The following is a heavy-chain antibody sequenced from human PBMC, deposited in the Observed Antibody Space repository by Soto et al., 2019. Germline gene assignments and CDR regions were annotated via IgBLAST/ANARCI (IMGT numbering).Heavy chain of an antibody. Sequence: QVQLVESGGGVVQPGRSLRLSCAASGFTFSTYGMHCVRQAPGKGLEWVGVISNDGSNKYYADSVKGRFTISRDNSQNTLFLQMNSLRAEDTAVYYCAKLPYGDYAEFDYWGQGTLVTVSS. CDR3: AKLPYGDYAEFDY. CDR1: GFTFSTYG. D-gene: IGHD4-17*01. J-gene: IGHJ4*02. CDR2: ISNDGSNK. V-gene: IGHV3-30*18.